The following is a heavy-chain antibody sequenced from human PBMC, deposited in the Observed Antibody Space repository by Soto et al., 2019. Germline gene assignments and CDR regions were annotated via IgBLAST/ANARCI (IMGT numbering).Heavy chain of an antibody. V-gene: IGHV3-21*06. D-gene: IGHD2-15*01. Sequence: EVHLVESGGGLVKPGGSLRLSCAVSGFTFSSCTMNWVRQSPGKVLEWVSSISPSSGHIYYADSVKGRFTISRDNAKNSLFLQMNRLRGEDTAVYYCSGCSGGACHKNYGMDVWGQGTTVTVSS. J-gene: IGHJ6*02. CDR2: ISPSSGHI. CDR3: SGCSGGACHKNYGMDV. CDR1: GFTFSSCT.